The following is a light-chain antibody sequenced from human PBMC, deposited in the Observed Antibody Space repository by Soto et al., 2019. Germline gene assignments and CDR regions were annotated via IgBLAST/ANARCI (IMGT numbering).Light chain of an antibody. Sequence: QSALTQPASVSGSPGQSITISCTGTSSDVGAYNFVSWYQHHPGKAPKLMIYDVTNRPSGVSIRFSGSKSVNTASLTISGLQAEHEDGYYFGSYTSSGTGVFGTGTKLTVL. CDR2: DVT. V-gene: IGLV2-14*03. CDR1: SSDVGAYNF. CDR3: GSYTSSGTGV. J-gene: IGLJ1*01.